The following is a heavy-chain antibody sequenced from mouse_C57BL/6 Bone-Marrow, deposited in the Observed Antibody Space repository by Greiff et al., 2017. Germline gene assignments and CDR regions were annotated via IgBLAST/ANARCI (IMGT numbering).Heavy chain of an antibody. Sequence: EVQLQESGPGLVKPSQSLSLTCSVTGYSITSGYYWNWIRQFPGNKLEWMGYISYDGSNNYNPSLKNRISITRDTSKNQFFLKLNSVTTEDTATYYCARIYDGSLFDYWGQGTTLTVSS. V-gene: IGHV3-6*01. J-gene: IGHJ2*01. D-gene: IGHD2-3*01. CDR3: ARIYDGSLFDY. CDR2: ISYDGSN. CDR1: GYSITSGYY.